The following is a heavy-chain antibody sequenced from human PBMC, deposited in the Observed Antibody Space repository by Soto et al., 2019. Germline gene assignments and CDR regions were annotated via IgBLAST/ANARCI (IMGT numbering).Heavy chain of an antibody. D-gene: IGHD6-13*01. CDR2: IYHSGST. V-gene: IGHV4-4*02. Sequence: QVQLQESGPGLVKPSGTLSLTCAVSGGSISSSNWWSWVRQPPGKGLEWIGEIYHSGSTNYNPSLNSRVTISVDKSKNQFSLKLSSVTATDTAVYYCARAAMGGSSWPCDYWGQGTLVTVSS. J-gene: IGHJ4*02. CDR3: ARAAMGGSSWPCDY. CDR1: GGSISSSNW.